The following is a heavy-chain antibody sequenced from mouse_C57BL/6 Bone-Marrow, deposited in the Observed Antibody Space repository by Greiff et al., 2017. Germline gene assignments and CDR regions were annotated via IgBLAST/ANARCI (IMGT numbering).Heavy chain of an antibody. Sequence: QVQLKQSGAELARPGASVKLSCKASGYTFTSSGISWVKQRTGQGLEWIGEIYPRSGNTYYNEKFKGKATLTADKSSSTAYMELRSLTSEDSAVYFCAREDNLRMDYWGQGTSVTVSS. J-gene: IGHJ4*01. CDR1: GYTFTSSG. CDR3: AREDNLRMDY. CDR2: IYPRSGNT. V-gene: IGHV1-81*01. D-gene: IGHD1-3*01.